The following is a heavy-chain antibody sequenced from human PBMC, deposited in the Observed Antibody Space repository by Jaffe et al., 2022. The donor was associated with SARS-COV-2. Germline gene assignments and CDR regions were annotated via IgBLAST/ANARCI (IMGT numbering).Heavy chain of an antibody. CDR3: ARDYYDNKRGAFDI. V-gene: IGHV3-48*01. J-gene: IGHJ3*02. CDR2: ISGSSSFI. CDR1: GFTFSKYS. D-gene: IGHD3-16*01. Sequence: EVQLVESGGGLVQPGGSLRLSCAASGFTFSKYSMNWVRQAPGKGLEWISYISGSSSFIYYADSVKGRFTVSRDNANSSLYLQMSSLRAEDTAVYYCARDYYDNKRGAFDIWGQGTMVTVSS.